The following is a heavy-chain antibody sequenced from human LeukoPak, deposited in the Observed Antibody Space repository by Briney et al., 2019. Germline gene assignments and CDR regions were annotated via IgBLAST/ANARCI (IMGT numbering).Heavy chain of an antibody. CDR1: GFTFSSYG. CDR2: IRYDGSNK. V-gene: IGHV3-30*02. CDR3: ASIVVVPAATDY. D-gene: IGHD2-2*01. J-gene: IGHJ4*02. Sequence: GGSLKLSCGASGFTFSSYGMHWVRQAPGKGLEWVAFIRYDGSNKYYADSVKGRFTISRDNSKNTLYLQMNSLRAEDMAVYYCASIVVVPAATDYWGQGTLVTVSS.